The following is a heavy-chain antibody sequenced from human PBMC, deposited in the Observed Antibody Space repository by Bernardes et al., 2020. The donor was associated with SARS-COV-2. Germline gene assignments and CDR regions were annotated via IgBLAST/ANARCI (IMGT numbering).Heavy chain of an antibody. CDR2: IYYSGST. CDR3: ARSGVRGYSYGYPLYYFDY. Sequence: SETLSLTCTVSGGSISSYYWSWIRQPPGKGLEWIGYIYYSGSTNYNPSLKSRVTISVDTSKNQFSLKLSSVTAADTAVYYCARSGVRGYSYGYPLYYFDYWGQGTLVTVSS. D-gene: IGHD5-18*01. V-gene: IGHV4-59*08. CDR1: GGSISSYY. J-gene: IGHJ4*02.